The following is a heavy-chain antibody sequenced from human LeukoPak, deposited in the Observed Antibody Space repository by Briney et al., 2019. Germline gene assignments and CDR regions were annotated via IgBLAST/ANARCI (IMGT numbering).Heavy chain of an antibody. D-gene: IGHD3-22*01. CDR1: GGSISSGGYY. CDR2: INHSGST. Sequence: SETLSLTCTVSGGSISSGGYYWSWIRQPPGKGLEWIGEINHSGSTNYNPSLKSRVTISVDTSKNQFSLKLSSVTAADTAVYYCARGRGNYYDSSGYYPAWGQGTLVTVSS. CDR3: ARGRGNYYDSSGYYPA. J-gene: IGHJ5*02. V-gene: IGHV4-39*07.